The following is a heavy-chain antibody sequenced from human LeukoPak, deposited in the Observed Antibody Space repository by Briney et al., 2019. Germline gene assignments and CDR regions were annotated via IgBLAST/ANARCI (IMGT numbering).Heavy chain of an antibody. CDR1: GFTFSSYW. CDR3: ARGSAVAAPLNY. Sequence: GGSLRLSCAVSGFTFSSYWMSWVRQAPGKGLEWVSSISSSSSYIYYADSVKGRFTISRDNAKNSLYLQMNSLRAEDTAVYYCARGSAVAAPLNYWGQGTLVTVSS. CDR2: ISSSSSYI. V-gene: IGHV3-21*01. D-gene: IGHD6-19*01. J-gene: IGHJ4*02.